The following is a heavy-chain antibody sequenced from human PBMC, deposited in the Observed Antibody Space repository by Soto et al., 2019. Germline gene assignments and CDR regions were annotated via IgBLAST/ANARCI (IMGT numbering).Heavy chain of an antibody. CDR3: ARGPSGDKIDY. CDR1: GGSISSAAYC. D-gene: IGHD7-27*01. V-gene: IGHV4-30-4*01. J-gene: IGHJ4*02. CDR2: IYDGGTT. Sequence: SETLSLTCTVSGGSISSAAYCWSWIRQSPDKGLEWIGHIYDGGTTYSSPSLKGRVTISADTSETQFSLKLSSVSAADTAVYYCARGPSGDKIDYWGQGIQVTVPS.